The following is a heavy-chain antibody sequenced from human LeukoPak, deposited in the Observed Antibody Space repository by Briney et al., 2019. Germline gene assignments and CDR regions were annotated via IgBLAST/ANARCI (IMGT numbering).Heavy chain of an antibody. CDR3: ARIYYGSGSPPWFDP. J-gene: IGHJ5*02. V-gene: IGHV2-70*11. D-gene: IGHD3-10*01. CDR1: GFSLSTSGMC. Sequence: GSGPTLVNPTQTLTLTCTFSGFSLSTSGMCVSWIRQPPGKALEWLARIDWDDDKYYSTSLKTRLTIPKDTSKNQVVLTMTNMDPVDTATYYCARIYYGSGSPPWFDPWGQGTLVTVSS. CDR2: IDWDDDK.